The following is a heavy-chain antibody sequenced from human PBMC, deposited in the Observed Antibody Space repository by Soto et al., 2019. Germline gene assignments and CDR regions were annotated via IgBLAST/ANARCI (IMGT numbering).Heavy chain of an antibody. D-gene: IGHD3-9*01. CDR1: GYTFTSYG. J-gene: IGHJ6*03. CDR3: ARDGTIFWVTYYIDV. CDR2: ISAYNGNT. Sequence: QVQLVQSGAEVKKPGASVKVSCKASGYTFTSYGISWVRQAPGQGLEWMGWISAYNGNTNYAQKLQGRVTMTTDTYTSTAYMELRSLRSVDTAVYYCARDGTIFWVTYYIDVWGKGTTVTVSS. V-gene: IGHV1-18*01.